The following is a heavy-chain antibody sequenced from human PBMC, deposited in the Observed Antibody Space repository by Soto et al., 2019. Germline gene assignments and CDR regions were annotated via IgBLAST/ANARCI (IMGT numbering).Heavy chain of an antibody. D-gene: IGHD3-3*01. V-gene: IGHV3-30*18. CDR2: ISYDGSNK. CDR1: GFTFSSYG. Sequence: HPGGSLRLSCAASGFTFSSYGMHWVRQAPGKGLEWVAVISYDGSNKYYADSVKGRFTISRDNSKNTLYLQMNSLRAEDTAVYYCAKDYGGYDFWSGSKNWFDPWGQGTLVTVSS. J-gene: IGHJ5*02. CDR3: AKDYGGYDFWSGSKNWFDP.